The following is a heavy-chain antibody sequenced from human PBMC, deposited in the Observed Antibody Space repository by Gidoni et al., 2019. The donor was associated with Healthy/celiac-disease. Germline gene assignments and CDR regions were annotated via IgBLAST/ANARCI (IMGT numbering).Heavy chain of an antibody. CDR3: ARVGYSNLYSFGY. CDR1: GFTFSSYA. V-gene: IGHV3-30-3*01. J-gene: IGHJ4*02. D-gene: IGHD4-4*01. CDR2: ISYDGSNK. Sequence: QVQLVESGGGVVQPGRSLRLSCSASGFTFSSYAMHLVRQAPGKGLEWVAVISYDGSNKYYADAVKGRFTISRDNSKNTLYLQMNSLRAEDTAVYYCARVGYSNLYSFGYWGQGTLVTVSS.